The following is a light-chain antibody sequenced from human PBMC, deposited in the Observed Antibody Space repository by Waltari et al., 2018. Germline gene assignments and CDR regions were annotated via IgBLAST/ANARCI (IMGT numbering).Light chain of an antibody. CDR1: QSVGRS. CDR2: DAS. V-gene: IGKV3-20*01. Sequence: IVLTQSPGTLSLSPGERATLSCRASQSVGRSLAWYQKKPGQAPRLLIYDASSRATAIPDRCSGSGSGTDFSLTISRLEPEDFAVYYCQKYVNLPATFGQGTTVEIK. J-gene: IGKJ1*01. CDR3: QKYVNLPAT.